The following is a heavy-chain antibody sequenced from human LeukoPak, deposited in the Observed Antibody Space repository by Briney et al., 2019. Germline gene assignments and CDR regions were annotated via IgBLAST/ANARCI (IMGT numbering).Heavy chain of an antibody. D-gene: IGHD6-19*01. CDR2: IVVGSGNT. V-gene: IGHV1-58*01. J-gene: IGHJ3*02. CDR1: GFTLTSSD. CDR3: AADRGAVAGNDI. Sequence: GASVKVSCKASGFTLTSSDVQWXRQARGQRLEXXXWIVVGSGNTNYAQKFQERVTITRDMSTSTAYMELSSLRSEDTAVYYCAADRGAVAGNDIWGQGTMVTVSS.